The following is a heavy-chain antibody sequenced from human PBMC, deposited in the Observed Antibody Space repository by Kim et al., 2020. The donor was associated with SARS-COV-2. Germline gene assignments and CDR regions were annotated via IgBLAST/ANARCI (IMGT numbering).Heavy chain of an antibody. Sequence: SETLSLTCTVSGGSISSGGYYWSWIRQHPGKGLEWIGYIYYSGSTYYNPSLKSRVTISVDTSKNQFSLKLSSVTAADTAVYYCARDSGNYDFWSGYSGMDVWGQGTTVTVSS. D-gene: IGHD3-3*01. CDR1: GGSISSGGYY. J-gene: IGHJ6*02. CDR3: ARDSGNYDFWSGYSGMDV. V-gene: IGHV4-31*03. CDR2: IYYSGST.